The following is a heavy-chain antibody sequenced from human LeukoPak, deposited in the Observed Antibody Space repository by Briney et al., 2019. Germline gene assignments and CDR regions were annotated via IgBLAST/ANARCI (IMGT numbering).Heavy chain of an antibody. CDR3: ARVGGDGYNYGLDY. V-gene: IGHV1-2*02. CDR2: INTHTGGT. D-gene: IGHD5-24*01. CDR1: GYTFTGYY. J-gene: IGHJ4*02. Sequence: GASVKVSCKTSGYTFTGYYMHWVRQPPGQGLEWIGWINTHTGGTNYAQKFQGRVTMTRDTSISTVYMELSRLRSDDMAIYYCARVGGDGYNYGLDYWGQGTLVTVPS.